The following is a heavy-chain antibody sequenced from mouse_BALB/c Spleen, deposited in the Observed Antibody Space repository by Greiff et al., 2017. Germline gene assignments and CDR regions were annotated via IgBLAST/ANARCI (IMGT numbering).Heavy chain of an antibody. CDR2: ICTGGGT. CDR3: VRERRYGNYGYFDY. J-gene: IGHJ2*01. CDR1: GFSFTSYD. Sequence: VQRVESGPGLVAPSQSLSITCTVSGFSFTSYDISWIRQPPGKGLEWLGVICTGGGTNYNSAFMSRLSISKDNSKSQVFLKMNSLQTDDTAIYYGVRERRYGNYGYFDYWGQGTTLTVSS. V-gene: IGHV2-9-2*01. D-gene: IGHD2-10*02.